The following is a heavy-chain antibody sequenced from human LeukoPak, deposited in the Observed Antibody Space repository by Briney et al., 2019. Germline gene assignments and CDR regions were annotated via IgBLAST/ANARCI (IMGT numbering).Heavy chain of an antibody. V-gene: IGHV1-69*13. D-gene: IGHD3-16*01. CDR3: QCHTASWVFEY. J-gene: IGHJ4*02. CDR1: GGTFSSYA. Sequence: SVKVSCKASGGTFSSYAISWVRQAPGQGLEWMGGIIPIFGTANYAQKFQGRVTITADESTSTAYMELSSLRSEDTAVYYCQCHTASWVFEYWGQGTLVTVSS. CDR2: IIPIFGTA.